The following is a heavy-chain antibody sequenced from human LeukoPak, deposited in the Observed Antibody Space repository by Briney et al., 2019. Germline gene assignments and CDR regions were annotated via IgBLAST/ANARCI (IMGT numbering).Heavy chain of an antibody. J-gene: IGHJ6*04. D-gene: IGHD3-10*01. CDR2: FDPEDGET. CDR1: GYTLTELS. CDR3: ATAAASVVRGVISGMDV. V-gene: IGHV1-24*01. Sequence: ASVKVSCKVSGYTLTELSMHWVRQAPGKGLEWMGDFDPEDGETLYAQKFQGGVTMTEDTSTDTAYMELSSLRSEDTAVYYCATAAASVVRGVISGMDVWGKGTTVTVSS.